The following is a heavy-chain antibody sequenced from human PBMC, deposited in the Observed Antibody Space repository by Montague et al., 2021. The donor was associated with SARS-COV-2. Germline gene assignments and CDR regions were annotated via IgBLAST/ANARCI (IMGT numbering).Heavy chain of an antibody. CDR1: GGSITDRTYY. CDR2: INDSGAT. V-gene: IGHV4-39*01. Sequence: SETLSLTCSVSGGSITDRTYYWGCIRQSPGKGLEWIGAINDSGATYYNPSLKSRVTISLDTAKNQLSLKMTSVTAADAAVYYCAGHRGIAAAGNWGQGTLVTVSS. CDR3: AGHRGIAAAGN. D-gene: IGHD6-13*01. J-gene: IGHJ4*02.